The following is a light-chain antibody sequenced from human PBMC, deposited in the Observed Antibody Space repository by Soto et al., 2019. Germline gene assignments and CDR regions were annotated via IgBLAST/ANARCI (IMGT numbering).Light chain of an antibody. CDR3: AAWDDSLNGPYVV. CDR2: SNN. V-gene: IGLV1-44*01. Sequence: QSVLTQPPSASGTPGQRVTISCSGISSNIGSNTVNWYQQLPGTAPKLLIYSNNQRPSGVPDRFSGSKSGTSASLAISGLQSEDEADYYCAAWDDSLNGPYVVFGGGTKVTVL. J-gene: IGLJ2*01. CDR1: SSNIGSNT.